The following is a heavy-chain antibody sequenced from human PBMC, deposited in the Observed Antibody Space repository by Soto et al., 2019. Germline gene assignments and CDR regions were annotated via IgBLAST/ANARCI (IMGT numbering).Heavy chain of an antibody. V-gene: IGHV3-33*01. CDR1: GFTFSSYG. CDR3: AGGGKRHAGGGGY. D-gene: IGHD2-8*02. J-gene: IGHJ4*02. Sequence: GGSLRLSCAASGFTFSSYGMHWVRQAPGKGLEWVAVIWYDGSNKYYADSVKGRFTISRDNSKNTLYLQMNSLGAEDTAVYYWAGGGKRHAGGGGYWGQGTLVTVSS. CDR2: IWYDGSNK.